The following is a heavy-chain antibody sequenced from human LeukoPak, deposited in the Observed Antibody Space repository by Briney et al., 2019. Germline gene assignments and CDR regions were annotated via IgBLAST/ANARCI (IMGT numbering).Heavy chain of an antibody. D-gene: IGHD2-15*01. J-gene: IGHJ4*02. CDR3: ARTGGIVVVAATVDY. V-gene: IGHV4-39*01. Sequence: SETLSLTCTVSGGSISSSSYYWGWIRQPPGKGLEWIGSIYYSGSTYYNPSLKSRVTISVDMSKNQFSLKLSSVTAADTAVYYCARTGGIVVVAATVDYWGQGTLVTVSS. CDR1: GGSISSSSYY. CDR2: IYYSGST.